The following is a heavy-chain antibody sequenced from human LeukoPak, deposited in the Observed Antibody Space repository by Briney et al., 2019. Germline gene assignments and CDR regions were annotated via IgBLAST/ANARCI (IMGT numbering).Heavy chain of an antibody. Sequence: SETLSLTCTVSGGSISSYYWSWIRQPPGKGLEWIGYIYYSGSTNYNPSLTSRLTISVDTPKNHFSLRLTSVTAADTAVYYCARLSETCSGGSCFLDYFGYWGQGTLVTVSS. V-gene: IGHV4-59*08. J-gene: IGHJ4*02. CDR1: GGSISSYY. CDR3: ARLSETCSGGSCFLDYFGY. D-gene: IGHD2-15*01. CDR2: IYYSGST.